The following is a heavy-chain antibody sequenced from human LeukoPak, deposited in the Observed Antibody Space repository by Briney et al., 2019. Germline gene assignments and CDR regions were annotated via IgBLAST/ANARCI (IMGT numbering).Heavy chain of an antibody. CDR2: IIPILGTA. Sequence: PRASVKVSCKASGGTFSSYAISWVRQAPGQGLEWMGGIIPILGTANYAQKFQGRVTITTDESTSTAYMELSSLRSEDTAVYYCARNSAAAGNYYYYYMDVWGKGTTVTVSS. CDR3: ARNSAAAGNYYYYYMDV. CDR1: GGTFSSYA. J-gene: IGHJ6*03. D-gene: IGHD6-13*01. V-gene: IGHV1-69*05.